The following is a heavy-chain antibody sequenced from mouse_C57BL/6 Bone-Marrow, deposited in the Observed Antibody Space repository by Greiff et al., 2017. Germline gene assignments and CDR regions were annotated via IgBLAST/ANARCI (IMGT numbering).Heavy chain of an antibody. V-gene: IGHV5-12*01. CDR2: ISNGGGST. Sequence: EVKLVESGGGLVQPGGSLKLSCAASGFTFSDYYMYWVRQTPEKRLEWVAYISNGGGSTYYPDTVKGRFTISRDNAKNTLYLQMSRLKSEDTAMYYCARPSTVVAAYYAMDYWGQGTSVTVSS. J-gene: IGHJ4*01. CDR1: GFTFSDYY. D-gene: IGHD1-1*01. CDR3: ARPSTVVAAYYAMDY.